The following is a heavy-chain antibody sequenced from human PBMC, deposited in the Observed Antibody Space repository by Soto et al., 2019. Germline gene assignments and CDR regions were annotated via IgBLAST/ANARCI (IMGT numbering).Heavy chain of an antibody. CDR3: ARGGWTTYYIPFFDY. CDR2: IYWDDDK. J-gene: IGHJ4*02. V-gene: IGHV2-5*02. Sequence: QITLKVSGPTLAKPTQTLTLTCTFSGFPLSTSGVGVGWIRQPPGKALEWLALIYWDDDKRYRPSLKSRLTITQDTSKNQVVLTLTKLDTVDTATYYCARGGWTTYYIPFFDYWCQGTLVTVSS. CDR1: GFPLSTSGVG. D-gene: IGHD3-10*01.